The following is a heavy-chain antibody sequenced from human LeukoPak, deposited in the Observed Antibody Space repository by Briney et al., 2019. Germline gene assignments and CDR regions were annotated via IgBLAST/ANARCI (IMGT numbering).Heavy chain of an antibody. CDR3: ARNFDWLYQILDY. CDR2: IKQDGSEK. J-gene: IGHJ4*02. D-gene: IGHD3-9*01. Sequence: AGGSLRLSCAASGFTFSSYWMSWVRQAPGKGLEWVANIKQDGSEKYYVDSVKGRFTISRDNAKNSLYLQMNSLRAEDTAVYYCARNFDWLYQILDYWGQGTLVTVSS. V-gene: IGHV3-7*03. CDR1: GFTFSSYW.